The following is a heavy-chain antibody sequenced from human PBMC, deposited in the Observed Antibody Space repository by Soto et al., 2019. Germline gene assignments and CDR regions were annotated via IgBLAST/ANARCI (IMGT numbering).Heavy chain of an antibody. CDR1: GGSISSGCYY. CDR2: IYNSDSA. CDR3: VRWEGDTAIAAKHHAFDI. D-gene: IGHD5-18*01. Sequence: QVQLQESGPGLVKPSQTLSLTCTVSGGSISSGCYYWSWLRQRPGLGLVWFGYIYNSDSANYNPPHKIRVTNTVATSKHQISLKLSSVTAADTAVDYCVRWEGDTAIAAKHHAFDIWGQGTMVTVSS. J-gene: IGHJ3*02. V-gene: IGHV4-31*03.